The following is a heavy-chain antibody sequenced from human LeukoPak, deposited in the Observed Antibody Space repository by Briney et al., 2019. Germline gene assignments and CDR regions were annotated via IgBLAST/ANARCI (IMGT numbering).Heavy chain of an antibody. J-gene: IGHJ4*02. Sequence: GGSLRLSCAASGFTFSSYDMHWVRQVTGKGLEWVSGIGKSGHTYYAGSVKGRFTISRGNAKNSLYLQMNDLRAGDTAVYYCAGGAEGWNYWGQGTLVTVSS. CDR1: GFTFSSYD. CDR2: IGKSGHT. CDR3: AGGAEGWNY. D-gene: IGHD1-26*01. V-gene: IGHV3-13*01.